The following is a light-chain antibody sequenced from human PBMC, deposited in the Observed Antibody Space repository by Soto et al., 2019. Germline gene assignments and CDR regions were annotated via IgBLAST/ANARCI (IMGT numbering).Light chain of an antibody. J-gene: IGKJ1*01. Sequence: EIVLTQSPGTLSLSPGERATLSCRASQSVSSSYLAWYQQKPGQAPRLLIYGASSRATGIPDRFSGSGSGTDFTRTISSLEPEDFAVYYCQQYGSSLWTFGQGTKVEIK. CDR3: QQYGSSLWT. CDR1: QSVSSSY. V-gene: IGKV3-20*01. CDR2: GAS.